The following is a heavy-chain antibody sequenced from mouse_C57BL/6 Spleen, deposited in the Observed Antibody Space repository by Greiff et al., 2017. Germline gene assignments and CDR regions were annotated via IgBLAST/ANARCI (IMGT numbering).Heavy chain of an antibody. Sequence: QVQLQQPGAELVKPGASVKLSCKASGYTFTSYWMQWVKQRPGQGLEWIGEIDPSDSYTNYNQKFKGKATLTVDASSSTAYMQLSSLTSEDSAVYYCARGGLRNYVIFGYWGQGTTLTVSS. V-gene: IGHV1-50*01. D-gene: IGHD1-1*01. J-gene: IGHJ2*01. CDR3: ARGGLRNYVIFGY. CDR2: IDPSDSYT. CDR1: GYTFTSYW.